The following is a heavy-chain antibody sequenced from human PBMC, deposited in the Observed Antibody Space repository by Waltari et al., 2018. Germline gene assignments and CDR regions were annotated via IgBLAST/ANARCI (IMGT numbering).Heavy chain of an antibody. CDR3: ARGITIFGVVTVLDY. D-gene: IGHD3-3*01. Sequence: QVQLVQSGAEVKKPGSSVKVSCKASGGTFSSYAISWVRQAPGQGLEWMGGIIPIFGTANYAQQFQGRVTITTDESTSTAYMELSSLRSEDTAVYYCARGITIFGVVTVLDYWGQGTLVTVSS. CDR2: IIPIFGTA. J-gene: IGHJ4*02. CDR1: GGTFSSYA. V-gene: IGHV1-69*05.